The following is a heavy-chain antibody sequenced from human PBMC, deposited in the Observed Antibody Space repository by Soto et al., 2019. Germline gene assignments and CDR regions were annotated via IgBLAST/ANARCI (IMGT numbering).Heavy chain of an antibody. V-gene: IGHV3-33*01. Sequence: LRLSCAASGFTFSSYGMHWVRQAPGKGLEWVAVIWYDGSNKYYADSVKGRFTISRDNSKNTLYLQMNSLRAEDTAVYYCARSVVVDVYYYYYGMDVWGQGTTVTVSS. CDR3: ARSVVVDVYYYYYGMDV. CDR2: IWYDGSNK. J-gene: IGHJ6*02. D-gene: IGHD3-22*01. CDR1: GFTFSSYG.